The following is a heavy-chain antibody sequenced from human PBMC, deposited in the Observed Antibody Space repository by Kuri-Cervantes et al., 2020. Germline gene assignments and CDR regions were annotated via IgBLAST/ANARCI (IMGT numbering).Heavy chain of an antibody. V-gene: IGHV3-30*14. CDR2: ISYDGTRK. CDR1: GFTFSSYA. CDR3: ARVVRDGYSIEYFQH. J-gene: IGHJ1*01. D-gene: IGHD5-24*01. Sequence: GESLKISCAASGFTFSSYAVHWVRQAPGKGLEWVALISYDGTRKHYADSVKGRFTISRHNSKNTLYLQMNSLRAEDTAVYYCARVVRDGYSIEYFQHWGQGTLVTVSS.